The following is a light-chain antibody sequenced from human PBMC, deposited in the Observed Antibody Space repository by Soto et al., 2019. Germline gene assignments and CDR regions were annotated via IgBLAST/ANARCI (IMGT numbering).Light chain of an antibody. J-gene: IGKJ4*01. CDR1: RRLYISNNKNY. CDR3: QQYYSTPLT. Sequence: SVMTHSPDALSLSLCGMATINCKSIRRLYISNNKNYLTWYQQKPGQPPKLLIYWASTRESGVPARFSGSGSGTDFTLTISGLQAEDVAVYYCQQYYSTPLTFGGGTKVDIK. CDR2: WAS. V-gene: IGKV4-1*01.